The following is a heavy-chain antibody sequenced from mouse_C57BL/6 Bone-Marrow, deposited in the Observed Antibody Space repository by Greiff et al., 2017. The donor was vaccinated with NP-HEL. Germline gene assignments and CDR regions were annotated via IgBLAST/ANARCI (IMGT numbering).Heavy chain of an antibody. D-gene: IGHD1-1*01. CDR1: GYTFTDYN. J-gene: IGHJ2*01. Sequence: VQLQQSGPELVKPGASVKIPCKASGYTFTDYNMDWVKQSHGKSLEWIGVINPNNGGTTYNQKFKGKATLTVDKSSSTAYMELRSLTYEGTTVYYCAKPYGSSFSYYFGCWGQGATLTVAS. CDR2: INPNNGGT. V-gene: IGHV1-18*01. CDR3: AKPYGSSFSYYFGC.